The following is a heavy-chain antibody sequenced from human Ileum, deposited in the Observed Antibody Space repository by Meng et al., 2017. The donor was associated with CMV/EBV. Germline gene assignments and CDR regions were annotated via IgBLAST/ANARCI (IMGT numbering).Heavy chain of an antibody. CDR1: GGSFTNYY. V-gene: IGHV4-59*01. J-gene: IGHJ6*02. CDR3: ARPSSGSYRDGMDV. Sequence: SETLSLTCTVSGGSFTNYYWSWIRQPPGKGLEWIGYIYYSGYTKYNPSLKSRVTISLDTSKNQFSLRLSSVTAADTAVYYCARPSSGSYRDGMDVWGQGTMVTVSS. D-gene: IGHD3-10*01. CDR2: IYYSGYT.